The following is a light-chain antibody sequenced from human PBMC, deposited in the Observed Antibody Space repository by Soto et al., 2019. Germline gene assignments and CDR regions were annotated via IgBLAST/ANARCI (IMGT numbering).Light chain of an antibody. CDR2: EAS. Sequence: DVQITPSPSTLSASVGESTPITVRASQSVRRWLAWYQQKPGKAPKLIIYEASTLQTGVSSRFSGSGSGTEFTLTISSLQPDDFATYYCQKYNSYSETCGQGTTGDIK. V-gene: IGKV1-5*03. CDR1: QSVRRW. J-gene: IGKJ1*01. CDR3: QKYNSYSET.